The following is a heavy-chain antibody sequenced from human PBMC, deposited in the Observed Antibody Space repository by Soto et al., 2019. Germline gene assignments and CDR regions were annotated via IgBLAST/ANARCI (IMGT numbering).Heavy chain of an antibody. CDR1: GFTFSSYE. V-gene: IGHV3-48*03. Sequence: EVQLVESGGGLVQPGGSLRLSCAASGFTFSSYEMNWVRQAPGKGLEWVSYISSRGSTIYYADSVKGRFTISRDNAKNSLYLQMNSPRAEDTAVYYCASLRGIAAAGDYWGQGTLVTVSS. CDR3: ASLRGIAAAGDY. J-gene: IGHJ4*02. D-gene: IGHD6-13*01. CDR2: ISSRGSTI.